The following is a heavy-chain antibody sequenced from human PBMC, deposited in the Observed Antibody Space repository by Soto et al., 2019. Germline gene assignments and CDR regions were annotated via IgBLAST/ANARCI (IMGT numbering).Heavy chain of an antibody. J-gene: IGHJ3*02. CDR3: AKAGENYYGSGSYPEEDAFDI. Sequence: GGSLRLSCAASGFTFSSYAMSWVRQAPGKGLEWVSAISGSGGSTYYADSVKGRFTISRDNSKNTLYLQMNSLRAEDTAVYYCAKAGENYYGSGSYPEEDAFDIWGQGTMVTVSS. D-gene: IGHD3-10*01. V-gene: IGHV3-23*01. CDR2: ISGSGGST. CDR1: GFTFSSYA.